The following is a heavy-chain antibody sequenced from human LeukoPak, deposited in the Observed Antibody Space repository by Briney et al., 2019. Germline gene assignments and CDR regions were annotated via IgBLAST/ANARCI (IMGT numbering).Heavy chain of an antibody. CDR2: IYSSGST. CDR1: GGSINNYY. Sequence: SETLSLTCSVSGGSINNYYWSWIRQPAGKGLEWIGRIYSSGSTNSNPSLKSRVTMSVDTSNNQFSLKLSSVTAADTAVYFCARGYGLGSPYYFDYWGQGTLVTVS. V-gene: IGHV4-4*07. CDR3: ARGYGLGSPYYFDY. D-gene: IGHD3/OR15-3a*01. J-gene: IGHJ4*02.